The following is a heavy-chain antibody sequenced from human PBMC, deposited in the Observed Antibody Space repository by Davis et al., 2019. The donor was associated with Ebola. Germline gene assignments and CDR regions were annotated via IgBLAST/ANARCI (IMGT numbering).Heavy chain of an antibody. Sequence: PSETLSLTCAVSGGSISSSNWWSWVRQPPGKGLEWIGEIYHSGSTNYNPSLKSRVTISVDKSKNQFSLKLSSVTAADTAVYYCVKNGYSYVGGGMDVWGQGTTVTVSS. V-gene: IGHV4-4*02. CDR3: VKNGYSYVGGGMDV. CDR1: GGSISSSNW. J-gene: IGHJ6*02. D-gene: IGHD5-18*01. CDR2: IYHSGST.